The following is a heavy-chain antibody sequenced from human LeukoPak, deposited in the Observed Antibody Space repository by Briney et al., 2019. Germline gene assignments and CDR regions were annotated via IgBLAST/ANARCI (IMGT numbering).Heavy chain of an antibody. V-gene: IGHV3-23*01. CDR3: AKDQGLRWFDDAFDI. J-gene: IGHJ3*02. CDR1: GFTFSSHG. Sequence: PGGSLRLSCAASGFTFSSHGMNWVRQAPGKGLEWVSGIIPSGHTTYYADSVRGRFTISRDNSRNTLYLQMNSLRAEDTAVYYCAKDQGLRWFDDAFDIWGQGTMVTVSS. CDR2: IIPSGHTT. D-gene: IGHD4-23*01.